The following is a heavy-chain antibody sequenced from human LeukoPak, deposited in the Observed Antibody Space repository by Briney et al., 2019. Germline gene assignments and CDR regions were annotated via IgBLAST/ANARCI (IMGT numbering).Heavy chain of an antibody. CDR3: ASALGCTSTSCSFNDY. V-gene: IGHV4-34*01. CDR1: GGSFSGYY. J-gene: IGHJ4*02. Sequence: SETLSLTCAVYGGSFSGYYWSWIRQPPGKGLEWIGEINHSGSTNYNPSLKSRVTISVDTSKNQFSLKLSSVTAADTAVYYCASALGCTSTSCSFNDYWGQGTLVTVSS. CDR2: INHSGST. D-gene: IGHD2-2*01.